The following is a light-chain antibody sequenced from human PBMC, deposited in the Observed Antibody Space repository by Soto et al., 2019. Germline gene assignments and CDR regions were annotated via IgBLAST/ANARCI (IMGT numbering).Light chain of an antibody. J-gene: IGKJ1*01. V-gene: IGKV1-5*01. CDR1: QSISSW. Sequence: DIQMTQSPSTLSASVGDGVTITCRASQSISSWLAWYQQKPGKAPKLLIYDASSLESGVPSRFSGSGSGTEFTLTISSLQPDDFATYYCQQYNSYPRTLGQGTKVDIK. CDR3: QQYNSYPRT. CDR2: DAS.